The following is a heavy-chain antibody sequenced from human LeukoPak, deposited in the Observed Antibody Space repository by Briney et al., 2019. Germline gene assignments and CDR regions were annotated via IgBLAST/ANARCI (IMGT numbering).Heavy chain of an antibody. J-gene: IGHJ4*02. V-gene: IGHV1-2*02. CDR1: GNSFTDYY. D-gene: IGHD3-22*01. CDR2: INPNTGYT. CDR3: ARDFEYYYDSSGYSEDY. Sequence: ASVKVSCKASGNSFTDYYIHWVRQAPGQGPEWMGWINPNTGYTNYAQKFRGRVTLTRDTSINTAYLELNRLISDDTAVYYCARDFEYYYDSSGYSEDYWGQGTLVTVSS.